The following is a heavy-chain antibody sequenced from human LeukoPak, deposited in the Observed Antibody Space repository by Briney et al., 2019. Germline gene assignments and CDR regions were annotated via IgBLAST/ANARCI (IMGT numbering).Heavy chain of an antibody. CDR1: GGTFSSYA. V-gene: IGHV1-69*13. J-gene: IGHJ6*02. D-gene: IGHD3-10*01. Sequence: SVKVSCKASGGTFSSYAISWVRQAPGQGLEWVGGIIPIFGTANYAQKFQGRVTITADESTSTAYMELSSLRSEDTAVYYCARDRDGSGFMDVWGQGTTVTVSS. CDR2: IIPIFGTA. CDR3: ARDRDGSGFMDV.